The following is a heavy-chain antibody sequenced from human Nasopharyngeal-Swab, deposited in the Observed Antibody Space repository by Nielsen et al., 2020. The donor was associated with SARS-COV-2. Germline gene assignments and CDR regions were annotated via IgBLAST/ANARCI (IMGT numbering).Heavy chain of an antibody. CDR1: GFSFTTTW. J-gene: IGHJ4*02. CDR2: FNYDGTIT. Sequence: GGSLRLSCAVSGFSFTTTWFQWVRQAPGKGLAWVSIFNYDGTITRYADSVKGRFTVSRDNARNTVYLHMNSLEPEDTAVYFCTNGPTATTSQWFDYWGQGTLVTVSS. D-gene: IGHD2-2*01. V-gene: IGHV3-74*01. CDR3: TNGPTATTSQWFDY.